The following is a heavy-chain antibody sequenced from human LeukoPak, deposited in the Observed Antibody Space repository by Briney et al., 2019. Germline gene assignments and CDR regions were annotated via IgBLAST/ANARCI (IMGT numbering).Heavy chain of an antibody. D-gene: IGHD2-21*02. CDR1: GDSLNTYY. J-gene: IGHJ5*02. CDR3: ARVVRGVVTSNWFDP. V-gene: IGHV4-59*01. CDR2: VASSGTS. Sequence: SETLSLTCTVSGDSLNTYYWTWIRQTPGKELEWIGFVASSGTSNYNPSLKSRVSISIDTSKNQFSLPLTSVTPADTAVYFCARVVRGVVTSNWFDPWGQGTLVSVSS.